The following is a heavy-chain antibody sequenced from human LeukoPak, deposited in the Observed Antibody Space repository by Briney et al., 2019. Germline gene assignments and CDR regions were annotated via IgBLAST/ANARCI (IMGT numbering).Heavy chain of an antibody. CDR2: IYHSGST. CDR1: GGSISSGGYS. CDR3: ARGPWTRAFDY. J-gene: IGHJ4*02. Sequence: PSQTLSLTCAVSGGSISSGGYSWSWLRQPPGTGLEWIGYIYHSGSTYYNPSLKSRVTISVDRSKNQFSLKLSSVTAADTAVYYCARGPWTRAFDYWGQGTLVTVSS. D-gene: IGHD3/OR15-3a*01. V-gene: IGHV4-30-2*01.